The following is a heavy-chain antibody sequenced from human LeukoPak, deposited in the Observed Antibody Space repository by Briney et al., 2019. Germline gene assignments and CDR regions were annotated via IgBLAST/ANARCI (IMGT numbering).Heavy chain of an antibody. CDR2: IWYDGSNK. J-gene: IGHJ4*02. CDR3: ARESTMVRGVPIDY. Sequence: GGSLRLSCAASGFTFSSYGMHWVRQAPGKGLEWVAVIWYDGSNKYYADSVKGRSTISRDNSKNTLYLQMNSLRAEDTAVYYCARESTMVRGVPIDYWGQGTLVTVSS. V-gene: IGHV3-33*01. CDR1: GFTFSSYG. D-gene: IGHD3-10*01.